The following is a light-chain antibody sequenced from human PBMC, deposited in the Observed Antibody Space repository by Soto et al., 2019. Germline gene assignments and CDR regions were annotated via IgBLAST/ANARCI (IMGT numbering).Light chain of an antibody. J-gene: IGLJ3*02. CDR3: SSYTTSSTWV. CDR1: SSDVGVYNY. Sequence: QSALTQPASVSGSPGQSITISCTGTSSDVGVYNYVSWYQQHPGKAPKLMIYEVSNRPSGVSNRFSGSKSGNTASLTISGPQAEDEADYYCSSYTTSSTWVFGGGTKLTVL. V-gene: IGLV2-14*01. CDR2: EVS.